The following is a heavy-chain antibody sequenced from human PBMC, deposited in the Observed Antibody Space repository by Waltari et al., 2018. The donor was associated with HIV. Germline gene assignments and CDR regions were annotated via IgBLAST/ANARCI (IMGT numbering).Heavy chain of an antibody. Sequence: EVQLVESGGGLVQPGRSLRLSCAASGFTFDDYAMHWVRQAPGKGLEWVSGISWNSGSIGYADSVKGRFTISRDNAKNSLYLQMNSLRAEDTALYYCAKDLYGPNDYWGQGTLVTVSS. J-gene: IGHJ4*02. CDR2: ISWNSGSI. CDR3: AKDLYGPNDY. V-gene: IGHV3-9*01. D-gene: IGHD4-17*01. CDR1: GFTFDDYA.